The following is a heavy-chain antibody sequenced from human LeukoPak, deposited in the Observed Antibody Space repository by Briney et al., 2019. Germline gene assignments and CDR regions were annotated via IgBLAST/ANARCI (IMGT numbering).Heavy chain of an antibody. J-gene: IGHJ4*02. V-gene: IGHV3-74*01. Sequence: GGSLRLSCAASGFTLSPFWMHWVRQSPGKGPVWVSRIGPDGSVTNYADSVKGRFTISRDNARNTLYLQISSLSVEDTAEYFCARDMWGTFDYWGQGALVTVSS. CDR3: ARDMWGTFDY. D-gene: IGHD1-1*01. CDR1: GFTLSPFW. CDR2: IGPDGSVT.